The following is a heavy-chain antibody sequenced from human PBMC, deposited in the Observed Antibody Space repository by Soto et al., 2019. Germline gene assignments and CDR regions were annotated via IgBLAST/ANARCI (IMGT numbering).Heavy chain of an antibody. CDR1: GYTFTKYD. D-gene: IGHD2-2*02. CDR3: ARSDGHTFNWLDS. CDR2: MNPTSGNT. Sequence: QVQLEQSGAEVKTPGASVKVSCKASGYTFTKYDMNWVRQAPGQGLEWMGWMNPTSGNTGYAQKFQGRLTMTWDTAIGIAHMELSSLRNEDTAVYYCARSDGHTFNWLDSWGQGTLVTVSA. V-gene: IGHV1-8*01. J-gene: IGHJ5*01.